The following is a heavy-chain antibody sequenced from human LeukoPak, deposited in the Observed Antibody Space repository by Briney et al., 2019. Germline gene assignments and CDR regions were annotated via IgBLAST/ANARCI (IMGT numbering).Heavy chain of an antibody. J-gene: IGHJ3*02. Sequence: ASVKVSCKASGYAFTTYALHWVRQAPGQRLEWMGWINTGNGNTKYSQKLQGRVTFTRDTSASTAYMELSSLSSDDTAVYYCARDAQLTRDAFDIWGQGTMVTVSS. CDR1: GYAFTTYA. CDR2: INTGNGNT. V-gene: IGHV1-3*04. CDR3: ARDAQLTRDAFDI. D-gene: IGHD5-24*01.